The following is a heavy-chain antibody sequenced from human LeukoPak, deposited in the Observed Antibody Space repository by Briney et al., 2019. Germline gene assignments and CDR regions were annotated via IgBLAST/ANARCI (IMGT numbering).Heavy chain of an antibody. V-gene: IGHV3-7*01. J-gene: IGHJ4*02. Sequence: PGGSLRLSCAASGFTFSSYWMSWVRQAPGKGLEWVANIKQDGSEKYYVDSVKGRFTISRDNRRNTLYLQMNSLRAEDTAVYSCARDHSGTQDYWGQGTLVTVSS. D-gene: IGHD1-1*01. CDR3: ARDHSGTQDY. CDR2: IKQDGSEK. CDR1: GFTFSSYW.